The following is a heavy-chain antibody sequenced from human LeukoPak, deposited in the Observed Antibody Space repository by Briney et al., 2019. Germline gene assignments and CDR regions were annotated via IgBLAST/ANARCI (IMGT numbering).Heavy chain of an antibody. Sequence: GGSLRLSCAASGFTFSSYWMHWVRQAPGKGLVWVSRINTDGGSTRYADSVKGRFTISRDNAKNTLYLQMNSLSAEDTAVYYCARLYGGYGDYYSDYWAREPWSPSPQ. V-gene: IGHV3-74*01. D-gene: IGHD4-17*01. J-gene: IGHJ4*02. CDR3: ARLYGGYGDYYSDY. CDR2: INTDGGST. CDR1: GFTFSSYW.